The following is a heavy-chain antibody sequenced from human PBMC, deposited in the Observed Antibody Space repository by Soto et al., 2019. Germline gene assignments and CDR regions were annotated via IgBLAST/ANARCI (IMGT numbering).Heavy chain of an antibody. V-gene: IGHV3-23*01. J-gene: IGHJ6*02. Sequence: GGSLRLSCAASGFTCSSYSMSWVRQAPGKGLEWVSAISGSGGSTYYADSVKGRFTISRDNSKNTLYLQMNSLRAEDTAVYYCATRIVGATSFYYYYYGMDVWGQGTTVTVSS. D-gene: IGHD1-26*01. CDR1: GFTCSSYS. CDR3: ATRIVGATSFYYYYYGMDV. CDR2: ISGSGGST.